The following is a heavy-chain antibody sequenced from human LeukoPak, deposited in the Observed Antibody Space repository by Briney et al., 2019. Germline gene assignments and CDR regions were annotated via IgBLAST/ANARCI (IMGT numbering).Heavy chain of an antibody. CDR2: IGVSGRTT. V-gene: IGHV3-48*03. J-gene: IGHJ4*02. D-gene: IGHD2-8*01. CDR1: GFSLSSYE. Sequence: GSLRLPLPASGFSLSSYEMNWVRPAPGKGTEWDSYIGVSGRTTYYADSVKGRLTVSRDNAKNLLYLQMDSLRAEDTAVYHCARDHRGYCGKGGCHQAHYFDYWGQGSLVTVSS. CDR3: ARDHRGYCGKGGCHQAHYFDY.